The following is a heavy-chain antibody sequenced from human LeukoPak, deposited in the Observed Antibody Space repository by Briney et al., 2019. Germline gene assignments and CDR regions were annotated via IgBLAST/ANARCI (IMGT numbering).Heavy chain of an antibody. D-gene: IGHD6-13*01. CDR1: GYTFTSYG. V-gene: IGHV1-18*01. CDR2: ISAYNGNT. J-gene: IGHJ4*02. Sequence: ASVKVSCKASGYTFTSYGISWVRQAPGQGLEWMGWISAYNGNTNYAQKLQGRVIMTTDTSTSTAYMELRSLRSDDTAVYYCARDAPTWYSSSRGADYWGQGTLVTVSS. CDR3: ARDAPTWYSSSRGADY.